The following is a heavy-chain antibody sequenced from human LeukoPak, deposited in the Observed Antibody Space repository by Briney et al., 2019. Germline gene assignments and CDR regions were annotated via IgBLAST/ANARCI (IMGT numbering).Heavy chain of an antibody. D-gene: IGHD3-9*01. CDR2: INTNTGNP. Sequence: ASVKVSCKASGYTFTSYAMNWVRQAPGQGLEWMGWINTNTGNPTYAQGFTGRFVFSLDTSVSTAYLQISSLKAEDTAVYYCARGPLWGYFDHPSFDPWGQGTLVTVSS. V-gene: IGHV7-4-1*02. J-gene: IGHJ5*02. CDR3: ARGPLWGYFDHPSFDP. CDR1: GYTFTSYA.